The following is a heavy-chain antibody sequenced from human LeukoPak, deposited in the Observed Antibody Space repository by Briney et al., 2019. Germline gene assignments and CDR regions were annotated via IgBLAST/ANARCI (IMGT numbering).Heavy chain of an antibody. CDR3: AKDIGGSGAY. CDR1: GFTFSNAW. V-gene: IGHV3-23*01. J-gene: IGHJ4*02. D-gene: IGHD3-16*01. Sequence: GGSLRLSCAASGFTFSNAWMSWVRQAPGKGLEWVSAVGGSGGDTYYADSVKGRFTISRDNSKNTVYLQMNSLRAEDTAIYYCAKDIGGSGAYWGQGTLVTVSS. CDR2: VGGSGGDT.